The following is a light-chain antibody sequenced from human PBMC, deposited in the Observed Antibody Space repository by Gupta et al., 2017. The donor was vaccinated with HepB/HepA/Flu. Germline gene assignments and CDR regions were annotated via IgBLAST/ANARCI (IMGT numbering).Light chain of an antibody. CDR1: QSVSSN. CDR3: QHYNNWPLLT. V-gene: IGKV3-15*01. CDR2: DAS. Sequence: EIVMTHSPATLSVSPGERATLSCRASQSVSSNLAWYQHKPGQAPRLLIYDASTRATGVPARFSGSGSGTEFTLTISSLQSEDFAVYYCQHYNNWPLLTFGGGTKVEIK. J-gene: IGKJ4*01.